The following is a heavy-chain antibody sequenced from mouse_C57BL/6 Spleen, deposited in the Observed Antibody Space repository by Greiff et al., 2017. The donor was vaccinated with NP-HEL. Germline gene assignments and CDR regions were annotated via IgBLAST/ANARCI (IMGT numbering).Heavy chain of an antibody. Sequence: EVKLVESEGGLVQPGSSMKLSCTASGFTFSDYYMAWVRQVPEKGLEWVANINYDGSSTYYLDSLKSRFIISRANAKNILYLQMSSLKSEDTATYYCARDRGTDAMDYWGQGTSVTVSS. V-gene: IGHV5-16*01. CDR3: ARDRGTDAMDY. CDR1: GFTFSDYY. CDR2: INYDGSST. J-gene: IGHJ4*01. D-gene: IGHD4-1*01.